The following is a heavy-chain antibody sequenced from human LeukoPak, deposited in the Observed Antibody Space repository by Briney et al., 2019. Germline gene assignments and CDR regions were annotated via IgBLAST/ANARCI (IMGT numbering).Heavy chain of an antibody. J-gene: IGHJ3*02. V-gene: IGHV3-23*01. CDR2: ISGSGGST. CDR1: GFTFSSYA. Sequence: GGSLRLPCAASGFTFSSYAMSWVRQAPGKGLEWVSAISGSGGSTYYADSVKGRFTISRDNSKNTLYLQMNSLRAEDTAVYYCAKDSPTYYYDSSGYYLRNDAFDIWGQGTMVTVSS. D-gene: IGHD3-22*01. CDR3: AKDSPTYYYDSSGYYLRNDAFDI.